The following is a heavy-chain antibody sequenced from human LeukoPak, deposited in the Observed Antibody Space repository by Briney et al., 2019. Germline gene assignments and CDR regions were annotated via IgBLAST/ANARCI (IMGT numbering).Heavy chain of an antibody. CDR2: IYPADSDT. Sequence: AGESLKISCKGSGYSFTGYWVGWVRQMPGKGLECMGIIYPADSDTTYSPSFQGQVTISADKSISTAYLQWSSLKASDTAIYYCARRAVSAEYFQQWGQGTLVTVSS. V-gene: IGHV5-51*01. CDR3: ARRAVSAEYFQQ. CDR1: GYSFTGYW. J-gene: IGHJ1*01.